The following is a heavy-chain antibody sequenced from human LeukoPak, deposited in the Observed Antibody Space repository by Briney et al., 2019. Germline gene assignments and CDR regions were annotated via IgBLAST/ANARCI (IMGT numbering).Heavy chain of an antibody. CDR1: GFTFTSYE. D-gene: IGHD6-13*01. CDR3: ARGTGSSSWEYFDY. CDR2: ISSSSSTI. J-gene: IGHJ4*02. V-gene: IGHV3-48*03. Sequence: GGSLRLSCAASGFTFTSYEMNWVRQAPGKGLEWVSYISSSSSTIYYADSVKGRFTVSRDNAKNSLYLQMNSLRAEDTAVYYCARGTGSSSWEYFDYWGQGTLVTVSS.